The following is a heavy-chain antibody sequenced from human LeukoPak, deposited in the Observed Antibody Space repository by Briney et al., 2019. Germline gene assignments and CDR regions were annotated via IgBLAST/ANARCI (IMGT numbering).Heavy chain of an antibody. D-gene: IGHD3-22*01. Sequence: GGSLRLSCAASGFTFSSYAMSWVRQAPGKGLEWVSAISGSGGSTYYADSVKGRFTISRDNSKNTLYLQMNSLRAEDTAVYYCVYDSSGYDAFDIWGQGAMVTVSS. J-gene: IGHJ3*02. CDR1: GFTFSSYA. V-gene: IGHV3-23*01. CDR2: ISGSGGST. CDR3: VYDSSGYDAFDI.